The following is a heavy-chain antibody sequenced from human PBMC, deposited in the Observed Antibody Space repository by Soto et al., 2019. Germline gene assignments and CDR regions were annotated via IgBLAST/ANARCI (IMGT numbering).Heavy chain of an antibody. J-gene: IGHJ4*02. CDR3: AKGGPYKWNDLDY. CDR1: GFMFSDYV. V-gene: IGHV3-30*18. Sequence: PGGSLRLSCAASGFMFSDYVRLWVRQAPGKGLEWVAVISYDGSNKDYADSVKGRFTISRDNSKNTLYLQLNSLRAEDTAVYYCAKGGPYKWNDLDYWGQGT. D-gene: IGHD1-20*01. CDR2: ISYDGSNK.